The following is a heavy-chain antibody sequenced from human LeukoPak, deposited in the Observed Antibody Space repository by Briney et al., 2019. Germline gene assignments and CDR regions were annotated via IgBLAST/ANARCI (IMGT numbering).Heavy chain of an antibody. V-gene: IGHV4-61*02. CDR1: GGSISSGSYY. CDR2: IYTSGST. Sequence: SQTLSLTCTVSGGSISSGSYYWSWIRQPAGKGLEWIGRIYTSGSTNYNPSLKSRVTISVDTSKNQFSLKLSSVTAADTAVYYCASALATWGIGAFDIWGQGTMVTVSS. CDR3: ASALATWGIGAFDI. D-gene: IGHD1-26*01. J-gene: IGHJ3*02.